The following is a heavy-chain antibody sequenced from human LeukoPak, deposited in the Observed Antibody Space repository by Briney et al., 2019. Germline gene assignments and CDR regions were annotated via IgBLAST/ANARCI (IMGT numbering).Heavy chain of an antibody. J-gene: IGHJ5*02. CDR2: IYTSGST. V-gene: IGHV4-61*02. CDR3: AREGYNWNDDPQYNNNWFDP. Sequence: PSETLSLTCTVSGASISSDSYYWSWIRQPAGKGLEWIGRIYTSGSTNYNPSLKSRVTISVDTSKNQFSLKLSSVTAADTAVYYCAREGYNWNDDPQYNNNWFDPWGQGTLVTVSS. CDR1: GASISSDSYY. D-gene: IGHD1-1*01.